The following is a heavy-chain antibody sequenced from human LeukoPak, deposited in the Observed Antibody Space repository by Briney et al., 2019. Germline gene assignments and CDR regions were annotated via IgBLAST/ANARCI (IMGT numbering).Heavy chain of an antibody. J-gene: IGHJ4*02. V-gene: IGHV4-39*07. CDR2: IYYSGST. D-gene: IGHD3-22*01. Sequence: SETLSLTCTVSGGSISSSSYYWGWIRQPPGKGLEWIGSIYYSGSTYYNPSLKSRVTISVGTSKNQSSLKLSSVTAADTAVYYCARDQYYYDSSGYYYWSREDFDYWGQGTLVTVSS. CDR1: GGSISSSSYY. CDR3: ARDQYYYDSSGYYYWSREDFDY.